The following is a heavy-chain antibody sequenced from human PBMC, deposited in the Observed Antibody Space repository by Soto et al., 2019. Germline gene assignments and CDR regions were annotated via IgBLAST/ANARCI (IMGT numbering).Heavy chain of an antibody. D-gene: IGHD3-10*01. CDR3: ASILGLHYYGMDD. J-gene: IGHJ6*02. CDR2: INQDGGEK. V-gene: IGHV3-7*01. CDR1: GFTFSRFW. Sequence: PGGSLRLSCAASGFTFSRFWMTWVRQAPGKGLEWVANINQDGGEKYYVDSVKGRFTISRDNAKNSLYLQMNSLRAEDTAVYYCASILGLHYYGMDDWSQGTTVTVSS.